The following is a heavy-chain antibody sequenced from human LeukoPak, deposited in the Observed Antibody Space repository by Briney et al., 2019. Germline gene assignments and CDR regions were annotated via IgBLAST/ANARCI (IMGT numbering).Heavy chain of an antibody. D-gene: IGHD1-26*01. V-gene: IGHV4-34*01. Sequence: PSETLSLTCAVYGGSFSGCYWSWIRQPPGQGLEWIGEINNSGSANYNPSLKIRVPTSVDTYKNQFSLKLSSVTAADTAVYYCASGGATTSPGDYWGQGTLVTVSS. CDR1: GGSFSGCY. J-gene: IGHJ4*02. CDR3: ASGGATTSPGDY. CDR2: INNSGSA.